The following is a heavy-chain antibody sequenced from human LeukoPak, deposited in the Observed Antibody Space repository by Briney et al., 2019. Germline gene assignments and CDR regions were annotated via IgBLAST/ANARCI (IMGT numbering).Heavy chain of an antibody. CDR2: IYYSGST. D-gene: IGHD3-16*01. CDR3: ARVITVRGVIFDY. CDR1: GGSFSTYY. Sequence: PSETLSLTCTVSGGSFSTYYWSWIRQPPGKGLEWNGYIYYSGSTNYNPSLKSRVTISVDTSKNQFSLTLNSVTAADTAVYYCARVITVRGVIFDYWGQGTLVTVSS. J-gene: IGHJ4*02. V-gene: IGHV4-59*01.